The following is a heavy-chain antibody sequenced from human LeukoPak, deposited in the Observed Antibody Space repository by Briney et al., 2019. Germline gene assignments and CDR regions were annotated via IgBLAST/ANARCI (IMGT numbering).Heavy chain of an antibody. CDR2: IIVGSGTT. CDR1: GFSFSNSA. D-gene: IGHD4-23*01. V-gene: IGHV1-58*01. CDR3: AAERYGGISDCCNFEI. Sequence: GASVKVSCKSSGFSFSNSAVQWVRQARGERLEWIGWIIVGSGTTNYAQSLQGRLTITRDMSTNTAYMGLSSLRSEDTAVYYCAAERYGGISDCCNFEIWGQGTVVTVSS. J-gene: IGHJ3*02.